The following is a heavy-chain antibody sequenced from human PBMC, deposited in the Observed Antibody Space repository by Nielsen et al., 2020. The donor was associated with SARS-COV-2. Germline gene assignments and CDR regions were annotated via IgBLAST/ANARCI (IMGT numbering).Heavy chain of an antibody. V-gene: IGHV4-34*01. CDR1: GGSFSGYY. Sequence: ESLKISCAVYGGSFSGYYWSWIRQPPGKGLEWIGEINHSGSTNYNPSLKSRVTISMDASKNQFSLKMSSVTAADTAVYYCARESGLDTTDNWGQGVLVTVSS. CDR2: INHSGST. D-gene: IGHD3/OR15-3a*01. J-gene: IGHJ4*02. CDR3: ARESGLDTTDN.